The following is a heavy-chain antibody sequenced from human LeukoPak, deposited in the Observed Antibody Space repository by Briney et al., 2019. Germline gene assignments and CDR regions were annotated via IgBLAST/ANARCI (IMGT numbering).Heavy chain of an antibody. CDR1: GFTVSSNY. CDR2: IYKDYGGI. V-gene: IGHV3-53*01. D-gene: IGHD2-2*01. CDR3: AKEGGLGYCSGTSCAFAY. J-gene: IGHJ4*02. Sequence: PGGSLRLSCAASGFTVSSNYMTWVRQAPGKGLGWVAGIYKDYGGIDYTDSVRGRFTISRDNSKNTLYLQMHTLRAEDTAVYYCAKEGGLGYCSGTSCAFAYWGQGTPVTVSS.